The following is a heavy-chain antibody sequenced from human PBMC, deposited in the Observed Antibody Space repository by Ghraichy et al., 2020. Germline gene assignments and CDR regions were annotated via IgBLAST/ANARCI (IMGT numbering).Heavy chain of an antibody. J-gene: IGHJ6*02. CDR3: ARGVRGVIIPTRYYYYGMDV. CDR1: GGSFSGYY. CDR2: INHSGST. Sequence: SETLSLTCAVYGGSFSGYYWSWIRQPPGKGLEWIGEINHSGSTNYNPSLKSRVTISVDTSKNQFSLKLSSVTAADTAVYYCARGVRGVIIPTRYYYYGMDVWGQGTTVTVSS. V-gene: IGHV4-34*01. D-gene: IGHD3-10*02.